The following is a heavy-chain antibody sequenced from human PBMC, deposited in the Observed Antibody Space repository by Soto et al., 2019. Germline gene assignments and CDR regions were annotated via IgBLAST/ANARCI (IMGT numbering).Heavy chain of an antibody. Sequence: SVKVSCKASGGTFSSYAISWVRQAPGQGLEWMGGIIPIFGTANYAQKFQGRVTITADESTSTAYMELNSLRSEDTAVYYCAREISTVVTGWFDPWGQGTLVTVSS. J-gene: IGHJ5*02. CDR2: IIPIFGTA. V-gene: IGHV1-69*13. CDR3: AREISTVVTGWFDP. D-gene: IGHD2-15*01. CDR1: GGTFSSYA.